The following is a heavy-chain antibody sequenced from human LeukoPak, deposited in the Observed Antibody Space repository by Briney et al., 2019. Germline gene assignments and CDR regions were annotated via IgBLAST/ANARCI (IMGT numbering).Heavy chain of an antibody. D-gene: IGHD2-8*01. CDR1: GVSLSWYY. CDR3: ARHDPVPLYQRGMDV. CDR2: IYSSGAT. V-gene: IGHV4-59*08. Sequence: SEPLSLPCTVTGVSLSWYYWSCSRQPPGQGLVWGGYIYSSGATLYNPSLEKPLPMSVDTSRNHFPLALISVTAADAAVFYCARHDPVPLYQRGMDVWGQGTTVTVSS. J-gene: IGHJ6*02.